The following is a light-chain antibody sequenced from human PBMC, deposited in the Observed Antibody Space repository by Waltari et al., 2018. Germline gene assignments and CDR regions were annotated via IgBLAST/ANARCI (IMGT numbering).Light chain of an antibody. J-gene: IGKJ2*01. CDR3: QQRSNWPPA. CDR2: DAS. V-gene: IGKV3-11*01. CDR1: QSVSSY. Sequence: EIVLTQSTATLSLSPGERATLSCRASQSVSSYLAWYQQKHGQAPRLLIYDASNRATGIPARFSGSGSGTDFTLTISSLEPEDFAVYYCQQRSNWPPAFGQGTKLEIK.